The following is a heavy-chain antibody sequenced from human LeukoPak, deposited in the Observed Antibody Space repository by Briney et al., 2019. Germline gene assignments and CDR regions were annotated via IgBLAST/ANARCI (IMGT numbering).Heavy chain of an antibody. CDR3: TRGGSNFDY. D-gene: IGHD3-10*01. CDR1: GGSISSYY. CDR2: IYYSGST. V-gene: IGHV4-59*01. J-gene: IGHJ4*02. Sequence: SATLSLTCTVSGGSISSYYWSWVRQPPEKGLEWIGYIYYSGSTNYNPSLKSRVTISVDTSKNQFSLQLTSVTAADTAVYFCTRGGSNFDYWGQGTLVTVSS.